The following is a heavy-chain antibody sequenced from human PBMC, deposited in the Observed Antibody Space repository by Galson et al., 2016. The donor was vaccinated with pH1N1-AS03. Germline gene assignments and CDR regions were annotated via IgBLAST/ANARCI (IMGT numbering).Heavy chain of an antibody. CDR1: GFSFSTYW. V-gene: IGHV3-74*01. D-gene: IGHD6-19*01. J-gene: IGHJ3*01. Sequence: SLRLSCAASGFSFSTYWMYWVRQAPGKGRVWLARINGDATTTNYAAPVRGRFTISRDNAKNPLQLQMKRLRVEDTANYFCAKEVGSSRWFDACDLWGQGTVVTVSS. CDR2: INGDATTT. CDR3: AKEVGSSRWFDACDL.